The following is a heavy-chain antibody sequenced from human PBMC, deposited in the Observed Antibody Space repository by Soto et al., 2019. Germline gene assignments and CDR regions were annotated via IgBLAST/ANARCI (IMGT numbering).Heavy chain of an antibody. D-gene: IGHD5-18*01. CDR3: AKDRSVDTRDWFDP. V-gene: IGHV3-23*01. J-gene: IGHJ5*02. CDR1: VFTFGTYA. CDR2: ISGSGGST. Sequence: WGSLRISCASSVFTFGTYAMTRVRQAPGEGLEWVSGISGSGGSTYYTDSVKGRFTISRDNSKNTLYIQMNSLRADDTAVYYCAKDRSVDTRDWFDPWGQGTMVTVSS.